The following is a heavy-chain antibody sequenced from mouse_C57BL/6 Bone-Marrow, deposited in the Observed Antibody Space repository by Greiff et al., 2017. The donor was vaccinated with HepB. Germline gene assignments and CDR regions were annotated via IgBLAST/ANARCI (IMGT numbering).Heavy chain of an antibody. Sequence: VMLVESGPGLVAPSQSLSITCTVSGFSLTSYGVAWVRQPPGKGLEWLGVIWGGGSTNYNSALMSRLSISKDNSKSQVFLKMNSLQTDDTAMYYCAKHREKIYYDYDVAYWGQGTLVTVSA. J-gene: IGHJ3*01. V-gene: IGHV2-9*01. CDR2: IWGGGST. D-gene: IGHD2-4*01. CDR3: AKHREKIYYDYDVAY. CDR1: GFSLTSYG.